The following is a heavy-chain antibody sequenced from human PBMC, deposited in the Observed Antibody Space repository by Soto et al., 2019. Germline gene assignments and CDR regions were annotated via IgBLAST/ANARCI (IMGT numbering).Heavy chain of an antibody. CDR2: ISGSGGST. Sequence: EVQLLESGGGLVQPGGSLRLSCAASRFTFSSYAMSWVRQAPGKGLEWVSAISGSGGSTYYADSVKGQFTISRDNSKNTLYLQMNSLRAEDTAVYYCARVETRDYFDYWGQGTLVTVSS. CDR3: ARVETRDYFDY. V-gene: IGHV3-23*01. CDR1: RFTFSSYA. J-gene: IGHJ4*02. D-gene: IGHD1-1*01.